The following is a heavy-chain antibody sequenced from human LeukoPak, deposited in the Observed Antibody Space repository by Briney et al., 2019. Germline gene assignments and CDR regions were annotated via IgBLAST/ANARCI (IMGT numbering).Heavy chain of an antibody. D-gene: IGHD2-2*01. V-gene: IGHV3-7*01. CDR3: ARDVVVQGLDAFDI. CDR2: IKQDGSEK. Sequence: PGGSLRLSCAASGFTFSSYWMSWVRQAPGKGLEWVDNIKQDGSEKYYVDSVKGRFTISRDNAKNSLYLQMNSLRAEDTAVYYCARDVVVQGLDAFDIWGQGTMVTVSS. J-gene: IGHJ3*02. CDR1: GFTFSSYW.